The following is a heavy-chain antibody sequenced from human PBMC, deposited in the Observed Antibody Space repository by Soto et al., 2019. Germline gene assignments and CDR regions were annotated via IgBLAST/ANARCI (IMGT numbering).Heavy chain of an antibody. V-gene: IGHV4-59*08. CDR2: IYYSGST. D-gene: IGHD6-6*01. Sequence: QVQLQESGPGLVKPSETLSLTCTVSGGSISSYYWSWIRQPPGKGLEWIGYIYYSGSTNYNPSLXGXAXIXXDTSNNRFSLQLSSVTAAETAVYYCASRYGSCFDYWGQGTLVTVSS. CDR1: GGSISSYY. CDR3: ASRYGSCFDY. J-gene: IGHJ4*02.